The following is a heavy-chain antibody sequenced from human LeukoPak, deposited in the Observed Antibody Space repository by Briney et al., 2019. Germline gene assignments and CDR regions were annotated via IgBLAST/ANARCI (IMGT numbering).Heavy chain of an antibody. CDR2: VSDNGVST. V-gene: IGHV3-64D*06. CDR1: GFTFSSSA. Sequence: GGSLRLSCSASGFTFSSSAMHWARQAPGKGLEYISAVSDNGVSTYYVDSVKGRFTVSRDNSKNTLYLHLSSLRAEDTAVYYCVLSPYGEYVGVDYWGQGTLVTVSS. J-gene: IGHJ4*02. CDR3: VLSPYGEYVGVDY. D-gene: IGHD3-16*01.